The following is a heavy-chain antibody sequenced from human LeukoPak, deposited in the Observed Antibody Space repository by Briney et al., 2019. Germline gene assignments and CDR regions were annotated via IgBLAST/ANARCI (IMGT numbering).Heavy chain of an antibody. CDR2: IYYSGST. CDR1: GGSISSGDYY. CDR3: ARGILVTVYAAFDY. D-gene: IGHD2-8*01. Sequence: SETLSLTCTVSGGSISSGDYYWSWIRQPPGKGLEWIGYIYYSGSTYYNPSLKSRVTISVDTSKNQFSLKLSSVTAADTAVYYCARGILVTVYAAFDYWGQGTLVTVSS. V-gene: IGHV4-30-4*01. J-gene: IGHJ4*02.